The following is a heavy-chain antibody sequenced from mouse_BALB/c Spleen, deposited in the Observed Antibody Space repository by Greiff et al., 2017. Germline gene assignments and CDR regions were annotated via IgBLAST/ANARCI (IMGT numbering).Heavy chain of an antibody. CDR3: ARGSSGPWFAY. J-gene: IGHJ3*01. D-gene: IGHD3-1*01. CDR1: GFSLTSYG. Sequence: VKLQESGPGLVAPSQSLSITCTVSGFSLTSYGVHWVRQPPGKGLEWLGVIWAGGSTNYNSALMSRLSISKDNSKSQVFLKMNSLRTDDTAMYYCARGSSGPWFAYWGQGTLVTVSA. CDR2: IWAGGST. V-gene: IGHV2-9*02.